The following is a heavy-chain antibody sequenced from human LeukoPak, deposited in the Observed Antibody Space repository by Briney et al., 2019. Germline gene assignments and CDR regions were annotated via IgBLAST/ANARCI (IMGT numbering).Heavy chain of an antibody. J-gene: IGHJ4*02. Sequence: GGSLRLSCEASGFTFRSYSMNWVRQAPGKGLEWVSSISSSSSYIYYADSVKGRFTISRDNAKNSVYLQMNSLRAEDTAVYYCASDPGLDYWGQGTLVTVSS. CDR2: ISSSSSYI. CDR3: ASDPGLDY. V-gene: IGHV3-21*01. CDR1: GFTFRSYS.